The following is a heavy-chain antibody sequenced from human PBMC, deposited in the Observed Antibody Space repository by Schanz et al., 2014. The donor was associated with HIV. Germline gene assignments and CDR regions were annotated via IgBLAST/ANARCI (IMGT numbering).Heavy chain of an antibody. CDR3: ARDKGDNWAGFYYYYGMDV. V-gene: IGHV3-33*01. D-gene: IGHD1-20*01. CDR1: GFTFRSYG. J-gene: IGHJ6*02. Sequence: QVQLVESGGGVVQPGRSLRLSCAASGFTFRSYGMHWVRQAPGKGLEWVAVTWYDGSNKYYADSVKGRFTISRDNSKNTLYLQMNSLRAEDTAVYYCARDKGDNWAGFYYYYGMDVWGQGTTVTVSS. CDR2: TWYDGSNK.